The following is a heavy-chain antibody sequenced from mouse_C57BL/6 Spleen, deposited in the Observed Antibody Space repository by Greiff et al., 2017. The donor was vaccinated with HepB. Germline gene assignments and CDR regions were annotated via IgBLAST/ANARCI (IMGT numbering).Heavy chain of an antibody. Sequence: QVQLQQSGAELVKPGASVKISCKASGYAFSSYWMNWVKQRPGKGLEWIGQIYPGDGDTNYNGKFKGKATLTADKSSSTAYMQLSSLTSEDSAVYFCGGPYSNYVGGAMDYWGQGTSVTVSS. CDR3: GGPYSNYVGGAMDY. D-gene: IGHD2-5*01. J-gene: IGHJ4*01. CDR1: GYAFSSYW. V-gene: IGHV1-80*01. CDR2: IYPGDGDT.